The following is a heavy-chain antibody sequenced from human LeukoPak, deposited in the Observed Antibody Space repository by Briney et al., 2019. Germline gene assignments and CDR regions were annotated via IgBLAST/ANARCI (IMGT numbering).Heavy chain of an antibody. J-gene: IGHJ5*02. Sequence: PGRSLRLSCAASGFTFSSYGMHWVRQAPGKGLEWVAVISYDGSNKYYADSVKGRFTISRDNSKNTLYLQMNSLRAEDTAVYYCAKAQGPSRLLWFGGRFDPWGQGTLVTVSS. CDR1: GFTFSSYG. CDR2: ISYDGSNK. D-gene: IGHD3-10*01. CDR3: AKAQGPSRLLWFGGRFDP. V-gene: IGHV3-30*18.